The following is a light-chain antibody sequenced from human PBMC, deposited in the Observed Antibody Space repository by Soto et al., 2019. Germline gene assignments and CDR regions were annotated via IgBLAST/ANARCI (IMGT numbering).Light chain of an antibody. V-gene: IGLV2-11*01. CDR2: GVT. J-gene: IGLJ2*01. CDR3: CSFAGL. CDR1: SSDVGRYNY. Sequence: QSALTQPRSVSGSPGQSVAISCAGTSSDVGRYNYVSWYQQYPGKAPKLIIYGVTKRPSGVPDRFSGSKSGNTASLTISGLQAEDEADYYCCSFAGLFGGGTKLTVL.